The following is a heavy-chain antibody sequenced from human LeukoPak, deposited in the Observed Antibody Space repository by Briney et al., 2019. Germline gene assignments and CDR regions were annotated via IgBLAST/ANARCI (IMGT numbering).Heavy chain of an antibody. Sequence: SETLSLTCAVSGGSITRNYWWSWVRQPPGKGLEWIGEIYYSGSTNYNPSLKGRVSTSVGKSNNQLSLKLNSVTAADTAVYYCARDPLAGIETLDYWGQGTLVTVSS. V-gene: IGHV4-4*02. D-gene: IGHD6-19*01. J-gene: IGHJ4*02. CDR2: IYYSGST. CDR3: ARDPLAGIETLDY. CDR1: GGSITRNYW.